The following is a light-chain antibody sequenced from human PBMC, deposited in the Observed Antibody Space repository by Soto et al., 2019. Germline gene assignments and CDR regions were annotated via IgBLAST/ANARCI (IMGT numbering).Light chain of an antibody. CDR1: QRLASNY. J-gene: IGKJ5*01. Sequence: ELTQSPGTLSLSPAERATLSCSASQRLASNYLAWYQQRPGQAPRLLLYGVSSRATGIPDRFSGSGSGTDFTLAISRVEPEDFAVYFCQQYADSPITFGQGTRLEIK. V-gene: IGKV3-20*01. CDR2: GVS. CDR3: QQYADSPIT.